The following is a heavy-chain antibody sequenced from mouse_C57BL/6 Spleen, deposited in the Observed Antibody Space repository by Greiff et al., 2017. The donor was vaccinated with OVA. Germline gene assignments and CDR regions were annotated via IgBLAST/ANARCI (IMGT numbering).Heavy chain of an antibody. CDR1: GYAFSSSW. V-gene: IGHV1-82*01. D-gene: IGHD1-1*01. CDR2: IYPGDGDT. CDR3: ARGATVVHAMDY. J-gene: IGHJ4*01. Sequence: QVQLQQSGPELVKPGASVKISCKASGYAFSSSWMNWVKQRPGKGLEWIGRIYPGDGDTNYNGKFKGKATLTADKSSSTAYMQLSSLTSEDSAVYVCARGATVVHAMDYWGQGTSVTVSS.